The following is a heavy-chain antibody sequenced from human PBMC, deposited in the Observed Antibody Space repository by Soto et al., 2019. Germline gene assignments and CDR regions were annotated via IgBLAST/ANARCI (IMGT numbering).Heavy chain of an antibody. V-gene: IGHV3-48*01. CDR3: AREDIWTGSNDLGY. D-gene: IGHD3-9*01. Sequence: VQLVESGGGLVQPGGSLSLSCAASGFPFRSYSMTWVRQAPGKGLAWVSYLSSSSSPISYADSVKGRFTISRDKGKNARYLQMNSLRAEDTAVYYCAREDIWTGSNDLGYWGQGTLGTGSA. CDR2: LSSSSSPI. CDR1: GFPFRSYS. J-gene: IGHJ4*02.